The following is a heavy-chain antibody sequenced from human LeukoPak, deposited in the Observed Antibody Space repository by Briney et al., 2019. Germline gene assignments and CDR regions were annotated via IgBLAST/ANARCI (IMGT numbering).Heavy chain of an antibody. CDR3: ARTDYGGNDNDY. CDR1: GYTFTSYG. J-gene: IGHJ4*02. D-gene: IGHD4-23*01. Sequence: ASVKVSCKASGYTFTSYGISWVRQAPGQGLEWMGWISAYNGNTNYAQKLQGRVTITADKSTSTAYMELSSLRSEDTAVYYCARTDYGGNDNDYWGQGTLVTVSS. V-gene: IGHV1-18*01. CDR2: ISAYNGNT.